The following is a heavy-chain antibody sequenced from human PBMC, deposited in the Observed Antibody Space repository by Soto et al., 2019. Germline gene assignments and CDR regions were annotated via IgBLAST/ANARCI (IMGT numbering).Heavy chain of an antibody. Sequence: PSETLSLTCDVSGVSITSHYWNWIRQSPGMGLEWIGSTYFRGSASYNPSLKSRATISLDTSKDQLSLTLSAVTAADSAVYYCARDLRSRGWFDPWGPGILVTVSS. J-gene: IGHJ5*02. CDR2: TYFRGSA. V-gene: IGHV4-59*11. CDR3: ARDLRSRGWFDP. CDR1: GVSITSHY.